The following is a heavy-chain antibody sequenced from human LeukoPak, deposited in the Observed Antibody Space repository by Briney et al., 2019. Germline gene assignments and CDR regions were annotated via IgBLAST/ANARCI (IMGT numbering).Heavy chain of an antibody. J-gene: IGHJ3*02. CDR2: NYYSGST. Sequence: PSETLSLTRTVSCGSLSSYYLICIRPPPGKGLEGIGYNYYSGSTNYNPSLKSRVTISVDTSKNQFSLKLSSGAAADTAVYYCARVPGVERRHDSWGQGTMVTVSS. D-gene: IGHD1-1*01. CDR1: CGSLSSYY. CDR3: ARVPGVERRHDS. V-gene: IGHV4-59*01.